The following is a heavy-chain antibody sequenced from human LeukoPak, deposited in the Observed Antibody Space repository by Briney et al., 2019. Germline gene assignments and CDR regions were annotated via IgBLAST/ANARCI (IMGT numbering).Heavy chain of an antibody. CDR2: IIYNGGAT. V-gene: IGHV3-43*02. D-gene: IGHD1-26*01. CDR1: GFTFSSYG. CDR3: ARERERLTDF. Sequence: GGSLRLSCAASGFTFSSYGMHCVRQAPGKGLEWVSLIIYNGGATFYADSVKGRFTISRDNNKNSLYLQMNSLRTEDSALYFCARERERLTDFWGQGTLVTVSS. J-gene: IGHJ4*02.